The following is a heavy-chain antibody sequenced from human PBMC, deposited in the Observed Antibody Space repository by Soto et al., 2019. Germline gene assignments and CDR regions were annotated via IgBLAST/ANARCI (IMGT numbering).Heavy chain of an antibody. CDR1: GDSLISTNHY. V-gene: IGHV4-31*03. J-gene: IGHJ5*02. CDR3: AREGHLREQSNWFDL. CDR2: IYYTGGT. Sequence: QVKLQESGPRLVKPSQTLSLICSVSGDSLISTNHYRAWIRHLPGKGLEWFGYIYYTGGTHFNPSRRSRVSMSVDTSANQFSLNLSSVTVADTAFYYCAREGHLREQSNWFDLWGQGTLVTVSS.